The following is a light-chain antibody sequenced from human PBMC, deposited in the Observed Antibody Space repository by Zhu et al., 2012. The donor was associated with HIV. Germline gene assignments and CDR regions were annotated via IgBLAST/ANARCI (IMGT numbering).Light chain of an antibody. J-gene: IGKJ1*01. CDR3: QQYDTSPMT. CDR2: GTF. CDR1: QSVNSF. Sequence: IVLTQSPATLSLSPGERATLSCRTSQSVNSFLAWYQQKPGQALRLLIYGTFNRATGVPDRFSGSGSGTDFTLTITRLESEDFAVYYCQQYDTSPMTFGQGTKVEIK. V-gene: IGKV3-20*01.